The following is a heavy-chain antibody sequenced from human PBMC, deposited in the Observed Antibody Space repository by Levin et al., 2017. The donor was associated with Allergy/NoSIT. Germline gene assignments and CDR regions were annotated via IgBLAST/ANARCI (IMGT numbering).Heavy chain of an antibody. V-gene: IGHV4-34*01. CDR3: ARVRFTMVRGVILDY. CDR2: INHSGST. J-gene: IGHJ4*02. CDR1: GGSFSGYY. Sequence: SETLSLTCAVYGGSFSGYYWSWIRQPPGKGLEWIGEINHSGSTNYNPSLKSRVTISVDTSKNQFSLKLSSVTAADTAVYYCARVRFTMVRGVILDYWGQGTLVTVSS. D-gene: IGHD3-10*01.